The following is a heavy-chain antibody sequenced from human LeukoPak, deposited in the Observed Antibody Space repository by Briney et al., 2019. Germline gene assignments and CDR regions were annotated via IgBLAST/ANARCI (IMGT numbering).Heavy chain of an antibody. V-gene: IGHV3-11*01. CDR2: ISSSGSTI. J-gene: IGHJ4*02. CDR1: GFTFSNYY. D-gene: IGHD2-2*02. Sequence: GGSLRLSCAASGFTFSNYYMSWIRQAPGKGLEWVSYISSSGSTIYYADSVKGRFAISRDNAKNSLYLQMNSLRAEDTAVYYCARTPRDCSSTSCYIFDYWGQGTLVTVSS. CDR3: ARTPRDCSSTSCYIFDY.